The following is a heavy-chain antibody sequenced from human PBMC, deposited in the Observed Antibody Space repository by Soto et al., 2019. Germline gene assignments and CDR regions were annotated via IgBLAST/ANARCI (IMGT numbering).Heavy chain of an antibody. V-gene: IGHV3-9*01. D-gene: IGHD1-1*01. Sequence: PGGSLRLSCAASGFTFYDYAMHWVRQAPGKGLEWVSGISWNSGSIGYADSVKGRFTISRDNAKNSLYLQMNSLRAEDTALYYCAKEGKCNDVCFDYWGQGTLVTVSS. CDR3: AKEGKCNDVCFDY. J-gene: IGHJ4*02. CDR1: GFTFYDYA. CDR2: ISWNSGSI.